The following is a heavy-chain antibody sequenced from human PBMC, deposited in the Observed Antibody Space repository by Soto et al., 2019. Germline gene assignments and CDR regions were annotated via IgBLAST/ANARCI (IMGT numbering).Heavy chain of an antibody. D-gene: IGHD5-18*01. CDR2: INNSGTT. CDR3: ARSSYTALAS. V-gene: IGHV4-34*01. J-gene: IGHJ5*02. Sequence: AETLARTFAVYGGSFSCYYWSWIRMAPGMVLELIGEINNSGTTNYNPSLESRVTIAVDTSKSQFSLRLSSVTAADTAVYYCARSSYTALASWGQGTLVTVSS. CDR1: GGSFSCYY.